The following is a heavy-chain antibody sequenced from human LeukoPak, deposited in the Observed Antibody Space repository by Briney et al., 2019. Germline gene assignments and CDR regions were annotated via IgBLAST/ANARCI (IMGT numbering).Heavy chain of an antibody. J-gene: IGHJ6*02. D-gene: IGHD2-21*01. Sequence: PGGSLRLSCAASGFTFTSYAMIWVRQAPGKGLEWVSGISSSGARTFYADSVKGRFTISRDNSKNTLDLQMNSLRAEDTGTYYCAKADCGGECYYVMAVWGQGATVTVSS. CDR3: AKADCGGECYYVMAV. CDR1: GFTFTSYA. CDR2: ISSSGART. V-gene: IGHV3-23*01.